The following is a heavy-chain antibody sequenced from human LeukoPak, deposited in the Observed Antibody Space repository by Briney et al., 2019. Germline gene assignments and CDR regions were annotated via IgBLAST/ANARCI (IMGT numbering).Heavy chain of an antibody. Sequence: SETLSLTCTVSGGSISSYYWSWIRQPPGKGLEWIGGIYHSGSTYYNPSLKSRVTISVDTSKNQFSLKLSSVTAADTAVYYCARGVVAAFWGQGTLVTVSS. D-gene: IGHD2-15*01. CDR2: IYHSGST. CDR3: ARGVVAAF. CDR1: GGSISSYY. J-gene: IGHJ4*02. V-gene: IGHV4-59*08.